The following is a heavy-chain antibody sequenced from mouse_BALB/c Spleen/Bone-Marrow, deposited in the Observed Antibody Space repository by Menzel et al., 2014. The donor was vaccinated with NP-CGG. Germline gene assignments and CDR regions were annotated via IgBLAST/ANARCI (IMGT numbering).Heavy chain of an antibody. Sequence: EVMLVESGGGLVNLGGSLKLSCAASGFTFSNYYMSWVRQSPEKRLELVAAINSNDGSTYYPDTVKGRFTISRDNAKNTLYLHISSLKSEDTALYYCAGSAWFAYWGQGTLVTVSA. V-gene: IGHV5-6-2*01. CDR3: AGSAWFAY. CDR1: GFTFSNYY. J-gene: IGHJ3*01. CDR2: INSNDGST.